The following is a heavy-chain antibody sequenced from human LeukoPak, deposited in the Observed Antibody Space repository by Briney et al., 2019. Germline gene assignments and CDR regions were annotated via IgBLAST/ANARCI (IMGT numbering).Heavy chain of an antibody. CDR1: GFTFGGYG. D-gene: IGHD1-14*01. V-gene: IGHV3-33*01. Sequence: GGSLRLSCAGSGFTFGGYGMHWFRQTPGKGLEWVAVIAYDGSRAFYADSVKGRFTISRDNSKNTMSVQMDDLRAEDTSVYYCTRYNNDHFDYWGQGTLVTVSS. J-gene: IGHJ4*02. CDR2: IAYDGSRA. CDR3: TRYNNDHFDY.